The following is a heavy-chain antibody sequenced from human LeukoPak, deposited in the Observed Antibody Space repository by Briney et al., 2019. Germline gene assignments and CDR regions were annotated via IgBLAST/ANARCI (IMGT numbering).Heavy chain of an antibody. Sequence: GGSLRLSCAASGFTFDDYAMHWVRHAPGKGLEWVSGISWNSGSIVYADSVKGRFTISRDNAKNSLYLQMNSLRAEDTALYYCAKVQARYYDSSGYYFDSWGQGTLVTVSS. V-gene: IGHV3-9*01. CDR2: ISWNSGSI. CDR3: AKVQARYYDSSGYYFDS. CDR1: GFTFDDYA. J-gene: IGHJ4*02. D-gene: IGHD3-22*01.